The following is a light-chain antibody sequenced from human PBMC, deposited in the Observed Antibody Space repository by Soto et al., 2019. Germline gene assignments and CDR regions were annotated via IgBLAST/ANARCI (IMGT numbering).Light chain of an antibody. CDR1: SSDIGAYNY. CDR3: SSFSSAIAFV. CDR2: EVT. Sequence: ALTQPASVSASPGQSITISCTGTSSDIGAYNYISWYQQHPGKAPKLMIYEVTNRPSGISNRFSGSRSGNTASLSISGLQAEDEADYYCSSFSSAIAFVFGTGTKLTVL. V-gene: IGLV2-14*01. J-gene: IGLJ1*01.